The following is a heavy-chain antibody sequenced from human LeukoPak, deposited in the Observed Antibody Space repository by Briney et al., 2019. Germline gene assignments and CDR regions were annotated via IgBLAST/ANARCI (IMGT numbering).Heavy chain of an antibody. CDR3: ARGILEYYYFDL. D-gene: IGHD3-3*01. J-gene: IGHJ2*01. Sequence: SETLSLTCAVSGGSFTGYYWSWIRQAPGKGLEWIGEIHYRGSTTYNPSLRSRVTISRDASENQFSLKLSSVTAADTAVYYCARGILEYYYFDLWGRGTLVTVSS. CDR1: GGSFTGYY. V-gene: IGHV4-34*01. CDR2: IHYRGST.